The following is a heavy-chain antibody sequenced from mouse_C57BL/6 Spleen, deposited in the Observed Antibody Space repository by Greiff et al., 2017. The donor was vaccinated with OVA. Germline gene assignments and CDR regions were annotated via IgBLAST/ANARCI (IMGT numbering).Heavy chain of an antibody. Sequence: VQVVESGPGLVQPSQSLSITCTVSGFSLTSYGVHWVRQSPGQGLEWLGVIWSGGSTDYNAAFISRLSISKDNSKSQVFFKMDSLQADDTAIYYCARKSYYGSSYEAMDYWGQGTSVTVSS. J-gene: IGHJ4*01. CDR1: GFSLTSYG. CDR3: ARKSYYGSSYEAMDY. V-gene: IGHV2-2*01. CDR2: IWSGGST. D-gene: IGHD1-1*01.